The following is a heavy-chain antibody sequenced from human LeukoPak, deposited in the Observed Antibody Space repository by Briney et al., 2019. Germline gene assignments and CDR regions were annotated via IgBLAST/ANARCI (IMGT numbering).Heavy chain of an antibody. CDR2: ISAYNGNT. CDR3: ARDRERWLQLTPSDFDY. CDR1: GYTFTSYG. Sequence: ASVKVSCKASGYTFTSYGISWVRQAPGQGLEWMGWISAYNGNTNYAQKLQGRVTMTTDTSTSTAYMELRSLRSDDTAVYYCARDRERWLQLTPSDFDYWGQGTLVTVSS. D-gene: IGHD5-24*01. J-gene: IGHJ4*02. V-gene: IGHV1-18*01.